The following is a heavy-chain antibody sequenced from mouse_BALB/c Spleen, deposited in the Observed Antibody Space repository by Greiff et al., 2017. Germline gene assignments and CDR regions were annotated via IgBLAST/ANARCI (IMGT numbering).Heavy chain of an antibody. V-gene: IGHV5-9-3*01. Sequence: EVKVVESGGGLVKPGGSLKLSCAASGFTFSSYAMSWVRQTPEKRLEWVATISSGGSYTYYPDSVKGRFTISRDNAKNTLYLQMSSLRSEDTAMYYCARRAAYYFDDWGQGTTLTVSS. D-gene: IGHD1-2*01. CDR2: ISSGGSYT. J-gene: IGHJ2*01. CDR1: GFTFSSYA. CDR3: ARRAAYYFDD.